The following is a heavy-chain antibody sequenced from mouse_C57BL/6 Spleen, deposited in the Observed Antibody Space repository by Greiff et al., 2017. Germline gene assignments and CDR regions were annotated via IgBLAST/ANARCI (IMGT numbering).Heavy chain of an antibody. J-gene: IGHJ4*01. CDR2: IDPSDSYT. CDR1: GYTFTSYW. D-gene: IGHD1-1*01. V-gene: IGHV1-69*01. Sequence: QVQLQQSGAELVMPGASVKLSCTASGYTFTSYWMHWVKQRPGQGLEWIGEIDPSDSYTNYNQKFKGQSTLTVDKSSSTAYMQLSSLTSEDSAVYYCARDYYGSSYAMDYWGQGTSVTVSS. CDR3: ARDYYGSSYAMDY.